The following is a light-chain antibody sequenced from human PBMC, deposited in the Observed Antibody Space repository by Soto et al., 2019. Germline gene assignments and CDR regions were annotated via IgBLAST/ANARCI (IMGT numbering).Light chain of an antibody. V-gene: IGLV2-8*01. CDR2: EVS. Sequence: QSVLTQPPSASGSPGQSVTISCTGTSSDVGGYNFVSWYQQHPGKAPKLMIYEVSKRPSGVPDRFSGSKSGNTASLTVSGLQAEDEADYYCSSYAGGNNLVFGGGTK. J-gene: IGLJ2*01. CDR1: SSDVGGYNF. CDR3: SSYAGGNNLV.